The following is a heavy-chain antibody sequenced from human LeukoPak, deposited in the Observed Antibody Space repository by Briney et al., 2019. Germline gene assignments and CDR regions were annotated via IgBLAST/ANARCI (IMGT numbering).Heavy chain of an antibody. V-gene: IGHV1-2*02. CDR2: INPNSGDT. J-gene: IGHJ4*02. CDR3: ARVRYRLAETYIDY. D-gene: IGHD3-16*01. Sequence: ASMKVSCKASRYIFTGYYMHWVRQAPGQGLEWMGWINPNSGDTNYAQKFQGRVTMTRDTSISTAYMELSRLRSDDTAVYYCARVRYRLAETYIDYWGQGTLVTVPS. CDR1: RYIFTGYY.